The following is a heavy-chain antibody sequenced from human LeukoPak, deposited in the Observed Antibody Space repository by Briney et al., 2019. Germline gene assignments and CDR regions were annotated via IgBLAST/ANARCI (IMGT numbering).Heavy chain of an antibody. CDR2: ISSSSSYI. Sequence: GGSLRLSCAASGFTFSSYSMNWVRQAPGKGLEWVSSISSSSSYIYYADSVKGRFTISRDNAKNSLYREMNSLRAEDTAVYYCASLYDSRTGVYMDVWGKGTTVTVSS. CDR1: GFTFSSYS. D-gene: IGHD7-27*01. V-gene: IGHV3-21*01. CDR3: ASLYDSRTGVYMDV. J-gene: IGHJ6*03.